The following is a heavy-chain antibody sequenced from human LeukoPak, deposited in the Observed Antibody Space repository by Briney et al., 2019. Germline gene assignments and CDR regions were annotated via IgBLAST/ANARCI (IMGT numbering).Heavy chain of an antibody. V-gene: IGHV4-59*01. CDR1: GVSMTNYY. J-gene: IGHJ4*02. D-gene: IGHD3-9*01. CDR3: ARSPQYFDSLLDGDSRYYFDY. Sequence: PAETLSLTCSVSGVSMTNYYWSWIRQPPGKGLEWIGYIFYTGNTNYNPSLKSRLTISVDTSKNQFSLNLSSVTTADTAVYFCARSPQYFDSLLDGDSRYYFDYWGQGTLVTVSS. CDR2: IFYTGNT.